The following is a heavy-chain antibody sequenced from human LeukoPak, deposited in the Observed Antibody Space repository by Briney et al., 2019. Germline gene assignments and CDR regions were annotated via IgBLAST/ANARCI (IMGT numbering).Heavy chain of an antibody. CDR3: ARAPRDSSSWYPFDY. D-gene: IGHD6-13*01. V-gene: IGHV4-59*01. CDR1: GGSISSYY. J-gene: IGHJ4*02. Sequence: NASETLSLTCTVSGGSISSYYWSWIRQPPGKGLEWIGYIYYSGSTNYNPSLKSRVTISVDTSKNQFSLKLSSVTAADTAVYYCARAPRDSSSWYPFDYWGQGTLVTVSS. CDR2: IYYSGST.